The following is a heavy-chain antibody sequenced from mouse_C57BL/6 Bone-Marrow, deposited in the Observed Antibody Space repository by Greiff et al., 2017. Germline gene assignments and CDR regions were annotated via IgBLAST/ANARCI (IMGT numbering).Heavy chain of an antibody. CDR1: GFSLSTFGLG. Sequence: QVTLKESGPGILQPSQTLSLTCSFSGFSLSTFGLGVGWIRQPSGKGLEWLSHIWWDDDKYYNPALKSRLTTSKDTSQNQVFLKIAHVATADTATYYFSQIRTYYCNPFAYWGQGTLVTVSA. D-gene: IGHD2-10*01. CDR2: IWWDDDK. J-gene: IGHJ3*01. V-gene: IGHV8-8*01. CDR3: SQIRTYYCNPFAY.